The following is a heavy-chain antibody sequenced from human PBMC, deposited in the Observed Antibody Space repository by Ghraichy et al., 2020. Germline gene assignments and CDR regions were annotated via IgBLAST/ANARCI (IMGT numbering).Heavy chain of an antibody. D-gene: IGHD6-19*01. V-gene: IGHV1-2*04. CDR2: INPNSGDT. J-gene: IGHJ3*01. CDR3: ARPYSSVWTDAFDV. CDR1: GDTFTAYY. Sequence: ASVKVSCKASGDTFTAYYMHWVRQAPGQGLEWMGWINPNSGDTDYAQKFQGWVTMTRDTSISTAYMELTRLRSDDTAVYYCARPYSSVWTDAFDVWGQGTMVTVSS.